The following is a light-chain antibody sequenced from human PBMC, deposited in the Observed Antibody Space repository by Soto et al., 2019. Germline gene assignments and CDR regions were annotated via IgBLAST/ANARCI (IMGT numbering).Light chain of an antibody. CDR1: QSISTY. Sequence: DIQMTQSPSSLSASIGDRVTITCRASQSISTYLNWYQQKPGKAPNLLIYAASSLQTGVPSRFSGSGSGTDFTLTISSLQPEDVATYSCQQSYTKPCTFGGGTKMEIK. CDR2: AAS. CDR3: QQSYTKPCT. V-gene: IGKV1-39*01. J-gene: IGKJ4*01.